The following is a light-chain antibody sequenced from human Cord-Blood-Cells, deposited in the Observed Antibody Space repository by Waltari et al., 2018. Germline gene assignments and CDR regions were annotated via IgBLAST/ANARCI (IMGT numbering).Light chain of an antibody. J-gene: IGKJ4*01. CDR2: GAS. CDR3: QQYGSSPPLT. V-gene: IGKV3-20*01. Sequence: EIVLTQSPGPLSLSPGDRAPLSCRASQSVSSSYLAWYQQKPGQAPRLLIYGASSRATGIPDRFSGSGSGTDFTLTISRLEPEDFAVYYCQQYGSSPPLTFGGGTKVEIK. CDR1: QSVSSSY.